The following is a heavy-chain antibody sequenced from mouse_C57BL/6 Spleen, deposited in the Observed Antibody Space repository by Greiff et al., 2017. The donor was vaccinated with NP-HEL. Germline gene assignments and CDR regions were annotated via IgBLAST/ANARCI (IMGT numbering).Heavy chain of an antibody. Sequence: QVQLKESGAELVRPGTSVKVSCKASGYAFTNYLIEWVKQRPGQGLEWIGVINPGSGGTNYNEKFKGKATLTADKSSSTAYMQLSSLTSEDSAVYFCARRPASYYFDYWGQGTTLTVSS. J-gene: IGHJ2*01. CDR1: GYAFTNYL. V-gene: IGHV1-54*01. D-gene: IGHD6-1*01. CDR3: ARRPASYYFDY. CDR2: INPGSGGT.